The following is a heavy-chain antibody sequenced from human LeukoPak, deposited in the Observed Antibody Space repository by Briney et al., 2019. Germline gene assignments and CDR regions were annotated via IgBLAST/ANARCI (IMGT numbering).Heavy chain of an antibody. D-gene: IGHD1-1*01. CDR1: GFTFSTYA. CDR2: ISGSGANT. V-gene: IGHV3-23*01. J-gene: IGHJ4*02. Sequence: PGGSLRLSCAAPGFTFSTYAMSWVRQAPGKGLEWVSAISGSGANTYYADSVKGRFTVSRDNSKNTLYLQMNSLRAEDTAVYYCAKDRIALPGTDRFEYFDYWGQGTLVTVSS. CDR3: AKDRIALPGTDRFEYFDY.